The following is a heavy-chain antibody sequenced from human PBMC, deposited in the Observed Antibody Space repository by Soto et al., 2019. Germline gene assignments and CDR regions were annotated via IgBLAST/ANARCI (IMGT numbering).Heavy chain of an antibody. V-gene: IGHV4-34*01. J-gene: IGHJ6*02. CDR1: GGSFSDFY. D-gene: IGHD5-18*01. CDR2: INHSGST. CDR3: ATLRRGYSYGWDYYYYYGMDV. Sequence: PSETLSLTCAVYGGSFSDFYWSWIRQSPGKGLEWIGEINHSGSTNYNPSLESRVTISVDTSKNQFSLKLSSVTAADTAVYYCATLRRGYSYGWDYYYYYGMDVWGQGTTVTVSS.